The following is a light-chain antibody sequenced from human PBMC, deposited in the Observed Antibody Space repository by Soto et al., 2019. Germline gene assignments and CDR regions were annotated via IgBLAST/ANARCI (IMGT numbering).Light chain of an antibody. V-gene: IGKV4-1*01. Sequence: DIVMTQSPDSLAVSLGERATFNCKSSQSILDRSEDKYYRAWYQQKSGQPPKLLIYWASLRESGVPDRFTGRGSGSDFTLTISSLEAEDVAVYYCQQYFTSPWTFGQGTKVEI. CDR2: WAS. CDR3: QQYFTSPWT. J-gene: IGKJ1*01. CDR1: QSILDRSEDKYY.